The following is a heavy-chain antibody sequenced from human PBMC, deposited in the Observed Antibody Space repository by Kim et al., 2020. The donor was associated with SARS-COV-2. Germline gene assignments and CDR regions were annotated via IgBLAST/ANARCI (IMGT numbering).Heavy chain of an antibody. D-gene: IGHD2-21*01. CDR2: IYPGDSDT. V-gene: IGHV5-51*01. Sequence: GESLKISCKGSGYSFTSYWIGWVRQMPGKGLEWMGIIYPGDSDTRYSPSFQGQVTISADKSISTAYLQWSSLKATDTAMYYCARIAYCGGDCYSEPFDYWGQGTLVTVSS. CDR1: GYSFTSYW. CDR3: ARIAYCGGDCYSEPFDY. J-gene: IGHJ4*02.